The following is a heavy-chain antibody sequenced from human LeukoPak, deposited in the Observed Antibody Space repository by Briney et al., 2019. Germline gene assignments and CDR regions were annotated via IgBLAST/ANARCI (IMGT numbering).Heavy chain of an antibody. J-gene: IGHJ6*03. CDR3: ARVGEGRYYQYYYMDV. D-gene: IGHD1-26*01. Sequence: GGSLRLSRAASGFTLSSYAMRWVRQAPGKGLEYVSAISKNGGNTYYANSVKGRFSISRDNSKNTLYLQMGSLRTEDMAVYYCARVGEGRYYQYYYMDVWGKGTTVTVSS. CDR2: ISKNGGNT. CDR1: GFTLSSYA. V-gene: IGHV3-64*01.